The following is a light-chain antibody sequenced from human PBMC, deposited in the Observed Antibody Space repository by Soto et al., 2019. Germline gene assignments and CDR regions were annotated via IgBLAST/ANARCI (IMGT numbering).Light chain of an antibody. CDR1: SSDVGGYQY. Sequence: QSVLTQPRSVPGSPGQSVTISCTGTSSDVGGYQYVSWYQQYPGKAPKLMIYAVNKRPSGVPDRFSGSRSGNTASLTVSGLQAEDEADYYCSSYAGSNNYVFGTGTKVTVL. V-gene: IGLV2-8*01. CDR3: SSYAGSNNYV. CDR2: AVN. J-gene: IGLJ1*01.